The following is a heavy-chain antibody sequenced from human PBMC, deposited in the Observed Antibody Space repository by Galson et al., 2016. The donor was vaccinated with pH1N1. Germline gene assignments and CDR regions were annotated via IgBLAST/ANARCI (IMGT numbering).Heavy chain of an antibody. J-gene: IGHJ6*03. V-gene: IGHV5-51*03. CDR1: GYGFPTSW. Sequence: SGAEVKKPGESLKISCKGSGYGFPTSWIGWVRQMPGKGLEWMGSIYLDDSDTRYSPSFQGQVTISADKSIRTTYLQWSSLKASATAIYYCAIPFALDPPCDYYYIDVWGKGTTVIVSS. CDR2: IYLDDSDT. D-gene: IGHD1-1*01. CDR3: AIPFALDPPCDYYYIDV.